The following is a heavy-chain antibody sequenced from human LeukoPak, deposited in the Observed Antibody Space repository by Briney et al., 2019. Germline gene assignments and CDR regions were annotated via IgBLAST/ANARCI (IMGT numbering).Heavy chain of an antibody. CDR1: GFTFSSYW. V-gene: IGHV3-74*01. Sequence: QTGGSLRLSCAASGFTFSSYWMHWVRQVPGKGLVWVARINPVGSSITYADSVKGRFTISRDNAKNTLYLQMDSLRAEDTGVYYCARSNQADDYWGQGTLVTVSS. J-gene: IGHJ4*02. CDR3: ARSNQADDY. D-gene: IGHD1-14*01. CDR2: INPVGSSI.